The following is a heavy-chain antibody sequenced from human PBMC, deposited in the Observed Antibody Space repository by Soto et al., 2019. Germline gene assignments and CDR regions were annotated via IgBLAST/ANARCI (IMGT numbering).Heavy chain of an antibody. Sequence: ASVKVSCKASGYTFTSCYMHWVRQAPGQGLEWMGIINPSGGSTNYAQKFQGRFTMTRDTYTRTVDMDLSSLRSEDTAVYYCARHLAAGDYWGQGTVVTVSS. J-gene: IGHJ4*02. CDR3: ARHLAAGDY. V-gene: IGHV1-46*01. D-gene: IGHD6-13*01. CDR2: INPSGGST. CDR1: GYTFTSCY.